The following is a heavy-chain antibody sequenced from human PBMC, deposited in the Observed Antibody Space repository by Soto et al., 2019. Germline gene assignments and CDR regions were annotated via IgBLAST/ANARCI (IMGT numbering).Heavy chain of an antibody. V-gene: IGHV3-74*01. J-gene: IGHJ3*01. Sequence: GGSLRLSFAASEFTFRSYWMHWVRQSPGKGLVWVSRISGDGSSTNYADSVKGRFTISRDNAKNTVYLQIDSLRAEDTAVYYCARSLPGTYGAFDLWGQGTMVTVSS. CDR2: ISGDGSST. CDR1: EFTFRSYW. D-gene: IGHD1-7*01. CDR3: ARSLPGTYGAFDL.